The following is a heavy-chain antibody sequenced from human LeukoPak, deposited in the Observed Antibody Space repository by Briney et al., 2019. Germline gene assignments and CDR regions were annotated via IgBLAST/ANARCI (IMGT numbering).Heavy chain of an antibody. D-gene: IGHD2-2*01. CDR2: IKEDEGEK. Sequence: GGSLRLSCAASGFTFSRHWMSWVRQAPGKGLEWVANIKEDEGEKYYVDSVKGRFTISRDNAKNSLYLQMNSLRAEDTAVYYCARSDRSSTSCYSHAFDIWGQGTMVTVSS. CDR3: ARSDRSSTSCYSHAFDI. J-gene: IGHJ3*02. V-gene: IGHV3-7*03. CDR1: GFTFSRHW.